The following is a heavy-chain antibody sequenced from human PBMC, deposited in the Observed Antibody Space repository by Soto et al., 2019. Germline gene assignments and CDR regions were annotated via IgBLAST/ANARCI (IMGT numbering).Heavy chain of an antibody. J-gene: IGHJ4*02. V-gene: IGHV4-59*01. CDR2: IYASGSP. Sequence: SETLSLTCSISGGSISVYYWSWIRQRPGQGLEWIGYIYASGSPYYNPSLRSRVTISTDTSKNQISLELTSPTAADTAVYFCARGVGSSPPQYWGRGTLVTVSS. D-gene: IGHD1-26*01. CDR3: ARGVGSSPPQY. CDR1: GGSISVYY.